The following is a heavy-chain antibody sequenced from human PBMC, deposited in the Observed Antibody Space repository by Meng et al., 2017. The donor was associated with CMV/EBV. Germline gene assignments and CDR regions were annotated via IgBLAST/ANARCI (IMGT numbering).Heavy chain of an antibody. CDR3: AAIPPAISGSYYADAFDI. CDR1: GSTFSGYW. D-gene: IGHD1-26*01. J-gene: IGHJ3*02. V-gene: IGHV3-7*03. CDR2: IAGGGSEK. Sequence: GASLKISCAASGSTFSGYWMNWVRQAPGRGLEWVANIAGGGSEKSCVDSVKGRFTISRDNTKKSLSLQMDSLRAEDTAVYYCAAIPPAISGSYYADAFDIWGQGTMVTVSS.